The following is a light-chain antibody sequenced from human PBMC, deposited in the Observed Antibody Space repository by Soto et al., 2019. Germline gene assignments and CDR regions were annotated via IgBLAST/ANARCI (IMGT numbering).Light chain of an antibody. CDR1: QSLSSRY. CDR3: QQYDTSRRT. Sequence: EIVLTQSPGTLSLSPGERATLSCSASQSLSSRYLAWYQQTPGQAPRLLIYGASSRATGVPDRFRGSGSGTDFSLTISRLEPEDFAVYYCQQYDTSRRTFGQGTKVDIK. J-gene: IGKJ1*01. V-gene: IGKV3-20*01. CDR2: GAS.